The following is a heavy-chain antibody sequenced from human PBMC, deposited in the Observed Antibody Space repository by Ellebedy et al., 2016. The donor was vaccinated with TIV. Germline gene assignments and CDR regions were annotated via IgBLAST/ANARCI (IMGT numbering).Heavy chain of an antibody. Sequence: GESLNISCAASGFTFSSYWMSWVRQAPGKGLEWVSSISSSSSYIYYADYVKGRFTISRDNSKNTLYLKMNSLRPEDTAVYYCARVGWDLAAASDVWGHGTMVTVSS. J-gene: IGHJ3*01. V-gene: IGHV3-21*01. CDR2: ISSSSSYI. D-gene: IGHD2-15*01. CDR3: ARVGWDLAAASDV. CDR1: GFTFSSYW.